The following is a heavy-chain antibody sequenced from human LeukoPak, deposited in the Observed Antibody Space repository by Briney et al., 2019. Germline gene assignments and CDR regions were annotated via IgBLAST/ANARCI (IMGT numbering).Heavy chain of an antibody. D-gene: IGHD2-2*01. CDR1: GGSISSYY. Sequence: PSETLSLTCTVSGGSISSYYWSWIRQPPGKGLEWIGYIYYSGSTNYNPSLKSRVTISVDTSKNQFSLKLSSVTAADTAVYYCASSPGVCSSTSCWYYFDYWGQGTLVTVSS. CDR3: ASSPGVCSSTSCWYYFDY. J-gene: IGHJ4*02. CDR2: IYYSGST. V-gene: IGHV4-59*12.